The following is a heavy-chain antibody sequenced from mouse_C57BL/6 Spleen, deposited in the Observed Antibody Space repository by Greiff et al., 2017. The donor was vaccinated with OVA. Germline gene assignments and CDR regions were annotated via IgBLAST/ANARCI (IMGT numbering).Heavy chain of an antibody. J-gene: IGHJ2*01. CDR1: GYSITSGYY. CDR3: ARREDYDGYPFDY. CDR2: ISYDGSN. V-gene: IGHV3-6*01. D-gene: IGHD2-3*01. Sequence: EVKLQESGPGLVKPSQSLSLTCSVTGYSITSGYYWNWIRQFPGNKLEWMGYISYDGSNNYNPSLKNRISITRDTSKNQFFLKLNSVTTEDTATYYCARREDYDGYPFDYWGQGTTLTVSS.